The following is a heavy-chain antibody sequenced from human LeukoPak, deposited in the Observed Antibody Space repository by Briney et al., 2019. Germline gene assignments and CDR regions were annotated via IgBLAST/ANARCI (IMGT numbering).Heavy chain of an antibody. Sequence: GASVKVSCKASGYTFTSYDINWVRQATGQGLEWMGWMNPNSGNTGYAQKFQGRVTMTRNTSISTAYMELSSLRSEDTAVYYCATSGGYYYDSSENRDWGQGTLVTVSS. CDR3: ATSGGYYYDSSENRD. V-gene: IGHV1-8*01. J-gene: IGHJ4*02. CDR2: MNPNSGNT. D-gene: IGHD3-22*01. CDR1: GYTFTSYD.